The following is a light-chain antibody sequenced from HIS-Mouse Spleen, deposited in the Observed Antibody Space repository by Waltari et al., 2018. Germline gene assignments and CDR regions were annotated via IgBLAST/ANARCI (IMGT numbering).Light chain of an antibody. V-gene: IGLV2-23*01. Sequence: QSALTQPASVSGSPGQSLTISCTGTSSDLGSSNLVSWYQQHPGKAPNLMIYEGSKRPSGVSNRFSGSKSGNTASLTISGLQAEDEADYYCCSYAGSSTYWVFGGGTKLTVL. CDR1: SSDLGSSNL. J-gene: IGLJ3*02. CDR3: CSYAGSSTYWV. CDR2: EGS.